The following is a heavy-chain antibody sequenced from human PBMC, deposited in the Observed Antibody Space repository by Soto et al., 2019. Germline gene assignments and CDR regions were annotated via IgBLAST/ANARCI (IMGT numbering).Heavy chain of an antibody. CDR3: TATLGPRITGANYYYSGIDV. D-gene: IGHD1-20*01. V-gene: IGHV1-46*01. J-gene: IGHJ6*02. CDR2: INPSGGST. Sequence: ASVKVSCKASGYTFTSDYMHWVRQAPGQGLGWMGIINPSGGSTSYGQKFQGRGTMTRDTSTSTVSMGRSSLSSEDTAVSYWTATLGPRITGANYYYSGIDVWGQWTTVTVS. CDR1: GYTFTSDY.